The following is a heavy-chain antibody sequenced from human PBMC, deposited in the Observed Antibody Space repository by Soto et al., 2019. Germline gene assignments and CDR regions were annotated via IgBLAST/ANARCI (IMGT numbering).Heavy chain of an antibody. Sequence: VKVSCKASGYTFTSYGISWVRQAPGQGLEWMGWIAAYNFKTDYAQKFQGRVSMTIDTSTSTAYMELTNLKFDDTAVYYCGRXXXXSAIYYDRSGPDYWGQGTLVTVSS. V-gene: IGHV1-18*01. CDR2: IAAYNFKT. D-gene: IGHD3-22*01. CDR3: GRXXXXSAIYYDRSGPDY. J-gene: IGHJ4*02. CDR1: GYTFTSYG.